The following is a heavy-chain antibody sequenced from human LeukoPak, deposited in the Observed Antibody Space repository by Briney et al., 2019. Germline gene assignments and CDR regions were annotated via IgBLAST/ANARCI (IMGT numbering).Heavy chain of an antibody. CDR2: IYTSGST. CDR1: GGSISSGTYY. J-gene: IGHJ4*02. V-gene: IGHV4-61*02. D-gene: IGHD3-22*01. CDR3: ARFDYYDSSGYYYMSRLARPDY. Sequence: NASETLSLTCTVSGGSISSGTYYWSWIRQPAGKGLEWLGRIYTSGSTNYNPSLKSRVTISVDTSKNQFSLKLSSVTAADTAVYYCARFDYYDSSGYYYMSRLARPDYWGQGTLVTVSS.